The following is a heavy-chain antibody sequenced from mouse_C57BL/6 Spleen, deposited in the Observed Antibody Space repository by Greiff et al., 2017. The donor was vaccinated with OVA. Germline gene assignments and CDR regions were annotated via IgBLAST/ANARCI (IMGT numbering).Heavy chain of an antibody. V-gene: IGHV14-4*01. CDR3: TTGLLPPYYHAMDY. Sequence: VQLQQSGAELVRPGASVKLSCTASGFNIKDDYMHWVKQRPEQGLEWIGWIDPENGDTEYDSKFQGKATITADTSSNTAYLQLSSLTSEDTAVYYCTTGLLPPYYHAMDYWGQGTSVTVSS. CDR1: GFNIKDDY. D-gene: IGHD2-3*01. J-gene: IGHJ4*01. CDR2: IDPENGDT.